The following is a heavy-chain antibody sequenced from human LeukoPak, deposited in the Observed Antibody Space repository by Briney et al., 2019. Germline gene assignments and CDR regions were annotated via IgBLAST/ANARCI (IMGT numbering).Heavy chain of an antibody. D-gene: IGHD1-7*01. CDR3: ARGMGRYNWNYGGY. J-gene: IGHJ4*02. CDR1: GDSISSGDYY. Sequence: SQTLSLTCTVSGDSISSGDYYWSWIRQPAGKGLEWIGRISSSGSTNYNPSLKSRVTISVDTSKNQFSLKLSSVTAADTAVYYCARGMGRYNWNYGGYWGQGTLVTVSS. CDR2: ISSSGST. V-gene: IGHV4-61*02.